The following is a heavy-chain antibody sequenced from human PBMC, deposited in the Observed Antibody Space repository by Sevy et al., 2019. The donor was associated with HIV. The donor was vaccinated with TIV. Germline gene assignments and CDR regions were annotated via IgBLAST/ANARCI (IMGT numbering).Heavy chain of an antibody. CDR3: ARGRRYYDSRVAVYYFDY. Sequence: SETLSLTCAVYGGSFSGYYWSWIRQPPGKGLEWIGEFNHSGSTNYNPSLKSRVTISVDTSKNQFSLKLSSVTAADTAVYYCARGRRYYDSRVAVYYFDYWGQGTLVTVSS. D-gene: IGHD3-22*01. CDR1: GGSFSGYY. J-gene: IGHJ4*02. CDR2: FNHSGST. V-gene: IGHV4-34*01.